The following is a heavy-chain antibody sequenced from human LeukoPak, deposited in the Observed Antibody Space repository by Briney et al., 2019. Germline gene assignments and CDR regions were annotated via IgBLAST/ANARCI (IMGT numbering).Heavy chain of an antibody. Sequence: PGRSLTLFCAASGCTFSSYDMHWVRQAPGKGLEWVAVISYDGSNKYYADPVKGRFTNSRDNSKNTLYLQMNSLRAEDTAVYYCAKEGSFGDSFKIDFWGEGRLVTVSS. CDR1: GCTFSSYD. CDR3: AKEGSFGDSFKIDF. CDR2: ISYDGSNK. D-gene: IGHD3-10*01. V-gene: IGHV3-30*18. J-gene: IGHJ4*02.